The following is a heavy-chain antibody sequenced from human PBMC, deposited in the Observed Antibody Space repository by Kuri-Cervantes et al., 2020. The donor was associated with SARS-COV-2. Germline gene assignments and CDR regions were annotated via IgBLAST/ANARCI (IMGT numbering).Heavy chain of an antibody. V-gene: IGHV4-59*01. Sequence: SETLSLTCTVSGGSISSYYWSWIRQPPGKGLEWIGYIYYSGSTNYNPSLRSRVTISVDTSKNQFSLKLSSVTAADTAVYYCARAGYYFDYWGQGTLVTVAS. CDR3: ARAGYYFDY. CDR1: GGSISSYY. J-gene: IGHJ4*02. CDR2: IYYSGST.